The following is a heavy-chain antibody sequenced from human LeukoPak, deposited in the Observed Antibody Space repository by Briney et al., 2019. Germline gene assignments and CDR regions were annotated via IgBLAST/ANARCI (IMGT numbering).Heavy chain of an antibody. CDR1: GISFSDYS. CDR2: IYYGDGYT. CDR3: ANSCGGDCELFEY. Sequence: GGSLRLSCAGSGISFSDYSMSWVRQAPGKGLEWVSTIYYGDGYTYYADSVKGRFTISRDTSKNMLFLEIDSLRAEDTAIYYCANSCGGDCELFEYWGQGTLLTVSS. J-gene: IGHJ4*02. D-gene: IGHD2-21*02. V-gene: IGHV3-23*01.